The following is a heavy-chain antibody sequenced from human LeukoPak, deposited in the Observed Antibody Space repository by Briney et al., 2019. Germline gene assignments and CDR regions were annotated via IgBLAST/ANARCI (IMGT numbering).Heavy chain of an antibody. Sequence: SETLSLTCTVSGGSISSYYWSWIRQPPGKGLEWIGYIYYSGSTNYNPSLKSRVTISVDTSKNQFSLKLSSVTAADTAVYHCARGVRSWYCDPWGQGTLVTVSS. J-gene: IGHJ5*02. CDR1: GGSISSYY. D-gene: IGHD6-13*01. CDR3: ARGVRSWYCDP. V-gene: IGHV4-59*01. CDR2: IYYSGST.